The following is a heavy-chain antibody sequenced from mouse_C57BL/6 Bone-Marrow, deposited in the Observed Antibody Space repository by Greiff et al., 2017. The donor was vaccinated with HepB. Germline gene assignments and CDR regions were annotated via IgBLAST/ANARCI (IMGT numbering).Heavy chain of an antibody. CDR1: GYTFTSYW. CDR2: IDPSDSYT. CDR3: AGLYYYGSSYFDY. J-gene: IGHJ2*01. Sequence: QVQLQQPGAELVKPGASVKLSCKASGYTFTSYWMQWVKQRPGQGLEWIGEIDPSDSYTNYNQKFKGKATLTVDTSSSTAYMQLSSLTSEDSAVYYCAGLYYYGSSYFDYWGQGTTLTVSS. D-gene: IGHD1-1*01. V-gene: IGHV1-50*01.